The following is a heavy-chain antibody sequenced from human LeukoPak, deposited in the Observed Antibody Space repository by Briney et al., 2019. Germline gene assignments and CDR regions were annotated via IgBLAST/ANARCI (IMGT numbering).Heavy chain of an antibody. Sequence: PGGSLRLSCAASGFTFSSYSMNWVRQAPGKGQEWVSYISSSSSTIYYADSVKGRFTISRDNAKNSLYLQMNSLRAEDTAVYYCARDPRGVRFLESLHHYYYYMDVWGKGTTVTVSS. D-gene: IGHD3-3*01. J-gene: IGHJ6*03. CDR2: ISSSSSTI. CDR3: ARDPRGVRFLESLHHYYYYMDV. CDR1: GFTFSSYS. V-gene: IGHV3-48*01.